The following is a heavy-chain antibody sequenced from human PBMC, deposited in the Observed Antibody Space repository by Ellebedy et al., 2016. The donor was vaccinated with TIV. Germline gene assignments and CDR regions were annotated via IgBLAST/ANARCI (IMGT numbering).Heavy chain of an antibody. CDR2: VNWNGADI. CDR1: GFIFESYA. J-gene: IGHJ6*02. CDR3: AKDQGYSAGWSLGYYYYGMDV. D-gene: IGHD1-26*01. Sequence: SLKISCAASGFIFESYAMHWVRQAPGKGLEWVSGVNWNGADIGYAASVKGRFTISRDNAKNSLYLEMNNLRGEDTALYYCAKDQGYSAGWSLGYYYYGMDVWGQGTTATVSS. V-gene: IGHV3-9*01.